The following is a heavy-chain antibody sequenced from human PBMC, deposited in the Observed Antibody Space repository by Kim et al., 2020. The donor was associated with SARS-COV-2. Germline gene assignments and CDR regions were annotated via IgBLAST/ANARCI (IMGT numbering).Heavy chain of an antibody. CDR3: ARAGQRLVWGYFDY. CDR1: GFTFSSYA. Sequence: GGSLRLSCTASGFTFSSYAMTWVRQAPGKGLEWVSGISDSGGTTYYADSVKGRFTISRDNSKNTLYLQISTLSAEDTALYYCARAGQRLVWGYFDYWGQGTLVTVSS. J-gene: IGHJ4*02. D-gene: IGHD6-13*01. V-gene: IGHV3-23*01. CDR2: ISDSGGTT.